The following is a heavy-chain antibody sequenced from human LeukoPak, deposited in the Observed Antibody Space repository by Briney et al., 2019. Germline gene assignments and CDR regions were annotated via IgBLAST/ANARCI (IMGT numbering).Heavy chain of an antibody. CDR1: GGTFSSYA. CDR3: ARGSSSYYYDSSGYYELDY. V-gene: IGHV1-69*05. J-gene: IGHJ4*02. Sequence: SVKVSCKASGGTFSSYAISWVRQAPGRGLEWMGRIIPIFGTANYAQKFQGRVTITTDESTSTAYMELSSLRSEDTAVYYCARGSSSYYYDSSGYYELDYWGQGTLVTVSS. D-gene: IGHD3-22*01. CDR2: IIPIFGTA.